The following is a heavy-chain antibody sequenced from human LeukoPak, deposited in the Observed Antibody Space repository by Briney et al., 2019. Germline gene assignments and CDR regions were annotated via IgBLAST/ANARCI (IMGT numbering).Heavy chain of an antibody. CDR2: IIPILGIA. J-gene: IGHJ4*02. V-gene: IGHV1-69*04. CDR3: GGGCSGWSRHRDY. Sequence: SVKVSCKASGGTFSSYAISWVRQAPGQGLEWMGRIIPILGIANYAQTFQGRVTITGDKSTSTAYMELSSLRSEDTAVYYCGGGCSGWSRHRDYWGQGTLVTVSS. CDR1: GGTFSSYA. D-gene: IGHD2-15*01.